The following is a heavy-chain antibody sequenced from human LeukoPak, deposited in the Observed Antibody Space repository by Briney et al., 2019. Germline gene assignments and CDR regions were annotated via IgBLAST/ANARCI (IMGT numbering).Heavy chain of an antibody. Sequence: GESLKISCKGSGYSFTSYWIGWVRQMPGKGLEWMGIVYPGDSDTRYSPSFQGQVTISADKSISTAYLQWSSLKASDTAMYYCATSAYYYDSSGYPLFDYWGQGTLVTVSS. V-gene: IGHV5-51*01. CDR3: ATSAYYYDSSGYPLFDY. J-gene: IGHJ4*02. CDR1: GYSFTSYW. CDR2: VYPGDSDT. D-gene: IGHD3-22*01.